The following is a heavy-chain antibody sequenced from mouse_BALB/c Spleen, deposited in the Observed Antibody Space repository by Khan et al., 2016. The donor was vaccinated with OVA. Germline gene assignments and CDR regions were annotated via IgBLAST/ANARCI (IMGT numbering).Heavy chain of an antibody. D-gene: IGHD2-13*01. J-gene: IGHJ3*01. V-gene: IGHV5-4*02. CDR2: ISDGGSYT. CDR1: GFTFSDYY. Sequence: EVQLQESGGGLVKPGGSLKLSCAASGFTFSDYYMYWVRQTPEKRLEWVATISDGGSYTYYPDSVKGRFTISRDDAKNNLYLQMSSLKSEDTAMYDCARGYYGDPFAYWGQGTLVTVSA. CDR3: ARGYYGDPFAY.